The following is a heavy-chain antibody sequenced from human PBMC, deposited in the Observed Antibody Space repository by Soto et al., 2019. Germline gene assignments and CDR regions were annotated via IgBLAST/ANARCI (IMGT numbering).Heavy chain of an antibody. D-gene: IGHD3-22*01. CDR1: GCTFSSYA. J-gene: IGHJ6*02. Sequence: SVKVPCKASGCTFSSYAISWVRQAPGQGLEWMGGIIPIFGTANYAQKFQGRVTITADESTSTAYMELSSLRSEDTAVYYCARDRTRFITMIAAYYYGMDVWGQGTTVTVSS. V-gene: IGHV1-69*13. CDR2: IIPIFGTA. CDR3: ARDRTRFITMIAAYYYGMDV.